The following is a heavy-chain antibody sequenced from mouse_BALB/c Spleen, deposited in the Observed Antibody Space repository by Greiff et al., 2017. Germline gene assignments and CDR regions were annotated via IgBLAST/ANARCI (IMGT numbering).Heavy chain of an antibody. D-gene: IGHD4-1*01. CDR1: GFSLTSYD. J-gene: IGHJ3*01. Sequence: VMLVESGPGLVAPSQSLSITCTVSGFSLTSYDISWIRQPPGKGLEWLGVIWTGGGTNYNSAFMSRLSISKDNSKSQVFLKMNSLQTDDTAIYYCVRDLGRPFAYWGQGTLVTVSA. CDR3: VRDLGRPFAY. CDR2: IWTGGGT. V-gene: IGHV2-9-2*01.